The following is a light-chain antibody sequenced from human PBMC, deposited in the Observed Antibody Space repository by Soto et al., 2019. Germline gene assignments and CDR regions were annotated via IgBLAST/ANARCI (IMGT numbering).Light chain of an antibody. CDR1: SSDVGSYDH. V-gene: IGLV2-14*01. J-gene: IGLJ1*01. Sequence: STLTQPASVSGSPGQSITMSCSGTSSDVGSYDHVAWYQQLPGKTPKLMIYEVSNRPSGVSSRFSGSKSGNTASLTISGLQAEDEADYYCISYTGSSTSYVFGSGTKVTV. CDR2: EVS. CDR3: ISYTGSSTSYV.